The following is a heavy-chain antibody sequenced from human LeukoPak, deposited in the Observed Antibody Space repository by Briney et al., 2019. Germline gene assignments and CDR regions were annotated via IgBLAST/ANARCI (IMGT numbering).Heavy chain of an antibody. J-gene: IGHJ4*02. Sequence: QPGGSLRLSCAASGFTVSSNYMSWVRQAPGKGLEWVSVIYSGGSTYYADSVKGRFTISRDNSKNTLYLQMNSLRAEDTAVYYCASTPLDFWSGHYTSYFDYWGQGTLVTVSS. CDR2: IYSGGST. V-gene: IGHV3-66*01. CDR1: GFTVSSNY. D-gene: IGHD3-3*01. CDR3: ASTPLDFWSGHYTSYFDY.